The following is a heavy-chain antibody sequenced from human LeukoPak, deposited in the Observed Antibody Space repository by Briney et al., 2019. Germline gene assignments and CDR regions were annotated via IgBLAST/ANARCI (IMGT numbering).Heavy chain of an antibody. Sequence: SETLSLTCAVNGGSFSGYYCNWIRQPPGKGLEWIGEINHSGSTNYNPSLKSRVTISVDTSKNQFSLKLSSVTAADTAVYYCARATPATRWFGDWGQGTLVTVSS. D-gene: IGHD3-10*01. CDR1: GGSFSGYY. CDR2: INHSGST. CDR3: ARATPATRWFGD. J-gene: IGHJ4*02. V-gene: IGHV4-34*01.